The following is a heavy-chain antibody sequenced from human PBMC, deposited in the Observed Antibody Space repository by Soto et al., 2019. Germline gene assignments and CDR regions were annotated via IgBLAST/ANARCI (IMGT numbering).Heavy chain of an antibody. Sequence: QITLKESGPTLVKPTQTLTLTCTFSGLSLSTSGEAVGWIRQPPGKALEWLALIYWDDVKRYNPTLKTRLTITKDPSKNQVVLALTNMDPVDTATYYCAHYVSSSPAGWFDPWGQGILVTVSS. CDR3: AHYVSSSPAGWFDP. J-gene: IGHJ5*02. D-gene: IGHD3-10*02. CDR1: GLSLSTSGEA. CDR2: IYWDDVK. V-gene: IGHV2-5*02.